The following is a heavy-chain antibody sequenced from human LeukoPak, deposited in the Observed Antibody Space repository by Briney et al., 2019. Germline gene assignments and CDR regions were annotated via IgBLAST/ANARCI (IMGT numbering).Heavy chain of an antibody. Sequence: GASVKVSCTASGYTFTGYYMHWVRQAPGQGLEWMGWINPNSGGTNYAQKFQGWVTMTRDTSISTAYMELSRLRSDDTAVYYCARGGYCSSTSCPPLGYWGQGTLVTVSS. CDR1: GYTFTGYY. J-gene: IGHJ4*02. V-gene: IGHV1-2*04. CDR2: INPNSGGT. CDR3: ARGGYCSSTSCPPLGY. D-gene: IGHD2-2*01.